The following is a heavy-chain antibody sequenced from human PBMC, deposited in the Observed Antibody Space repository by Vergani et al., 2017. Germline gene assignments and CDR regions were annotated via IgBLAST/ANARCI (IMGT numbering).Heavy chain of an antibody. D-gene: IGHD1-26*01. J-gene: IGHJ4*02. Sequence: DVQLLESGGGLVQPGGSLRLSCVTSGFTFSTYAMAWVRQAPGKGLEWVSGISGSGQTTEYADSVKGRFNISRDNSENTLYLRINSLRAGDTAVYYCTSRLLGAPVESWGQGTLVIVSS. V-gene: IGHV3-23*01. CDR2: ISGSGQTT. CDR1: GFTFSTYA. CDR3: TSRLLGAPVES.